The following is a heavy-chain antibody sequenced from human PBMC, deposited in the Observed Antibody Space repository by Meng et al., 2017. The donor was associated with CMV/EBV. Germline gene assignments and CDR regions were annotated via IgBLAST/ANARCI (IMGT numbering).Heavy chain of an antibody. CDR2: IYTSGST. CDR3: ARGPEVDYGDYVGLDY. CDR1: CVAISSDD. Sequence: QDSGPGLSQPSATHSPTCTCSCVAISSDDWSWTRQPAAKVLEWIGLIYTSGSTNYNPSLKSRVTMSVDTSKNQFSLKLSSVPAADTAVYYCARGPEVDYGDYVGLDYWGQGTLVTVSS. D-gene: IGHD4-17*01. V-gene: IGHV4-4*07. J-gene: IGHJ4*02.